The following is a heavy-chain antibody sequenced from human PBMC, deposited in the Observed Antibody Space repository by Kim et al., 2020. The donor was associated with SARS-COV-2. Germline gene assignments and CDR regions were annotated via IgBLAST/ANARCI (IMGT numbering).Heavy chain of an antibody. CDR1: GFSFRKVC. CDR3: TTDYERIGGLCDGETCYPASL. Sequence: GGSLRLSCAAYGFSFRKVCMSWGRRAPREVIELVGRLRRRTDRWPTDYAAPVKHRFMISREDAKNTLYLKMNGLKTEDTAVYHCTTDYERIGGLCDGETCYPASLGGQVTLVSGSS. J-gene: IGHJ4*02. CDR2: LRRRTDRWPT. D-gene: IGHD3-16*01. V-gene: IGHV3-15*01.